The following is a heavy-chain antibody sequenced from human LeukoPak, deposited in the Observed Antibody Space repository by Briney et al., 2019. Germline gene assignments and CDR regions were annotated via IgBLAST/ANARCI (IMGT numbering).Heavy chain of an antibody. CDR2: IYHSGST. V-gene: IGHV4-38-2*02. CDR3: ARGGVMYGDY. D-gene: IGHD3-16*01. Sequence: SVTLSLTCTVSGYSISSGYYWGWIRQPPGKGLEWIGSIYHSGSTYYNPSLKSRVTISVDTSKNQFSLKLSSVTAADTAVYYCARGGVMYGDYWGQGTLVTVSS. J-gene: IGHJ4*02. CDR1: GYSISSGYY.